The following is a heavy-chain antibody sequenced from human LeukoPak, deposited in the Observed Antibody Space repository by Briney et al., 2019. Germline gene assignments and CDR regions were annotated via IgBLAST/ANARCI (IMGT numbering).Heavy chain of an antibody. J-gene: IGHJ5*02. D-gene: IGHD2-2*01. Sequence: GASVKVSCKASGGTFSSYAISWARQAPGQGLEWMGGIIPIFGTANYAQKFQGRVTITADESTSTAYMELSSLRSEDTAVYYCARDPRSRYNWFDPWGQGTLVIVSS. CDR2: IIPIFGTA. CDR3: ARDPRSRYNWFDP. V-gene: IGHV1-69*13. CDR1: GGTFSSYA.